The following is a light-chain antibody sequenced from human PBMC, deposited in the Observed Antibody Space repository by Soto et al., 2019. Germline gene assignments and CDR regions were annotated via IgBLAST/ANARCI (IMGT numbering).Light chain of an antibody. CDR2: GAA. CDR3: QQYGSSLLT. CDR1: QSVDSRY. J-gene: IGKJ4*01. V-gene: IGKV3-20*01. Sequence: EIVLTQSPGTLSLSPGERATLSCRASQSVDSRYLAWYQQKPGQAPRVLIYGAASRAAGIPDRFSGSGSGTDFTLTISRLEPEDFAVYYCQQYGSSLLTFGGGTKAEIK.